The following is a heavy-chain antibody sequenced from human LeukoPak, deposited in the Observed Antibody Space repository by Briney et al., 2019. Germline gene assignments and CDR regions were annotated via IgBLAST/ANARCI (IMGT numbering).Heavy chain of an antibody. CDR1: GSTLTKFS. D-gene: IGHD3-3*01. CDR3: ASPLRFLFYNDAFDI. CDR2: FDPEDGET. Sequence: GASVKVSCKVSGSTLTKFSMHWVRQAPGKGLEWMGGFDPEDGETIYAQKFQGRVTMTRDTSISTAYMELSRLRSDDTAVDYCASPLRFLFYNDAFDIWGQGTMVTVSS. J-gene: IGHJ3*02. V-gene: IGHV1-24*01.